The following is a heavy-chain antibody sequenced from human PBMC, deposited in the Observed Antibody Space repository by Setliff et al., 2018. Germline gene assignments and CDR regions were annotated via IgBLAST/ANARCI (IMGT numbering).Heavy chain of an antibody. D-gene: IGHD3-3*01. CDR2: FNPEDDEI. J-gene: IGHJ3*02. Sequence: GASVKVSCKASGGTFSSYAISWVRQAPGKGLEWMGSFNPEDDEIIYAQKFLGRVTMTEDTSTDTAYMELSSLRSEDTAVYYCAISTIFGVVSPTPDAFDIWGQGTMVTVSS. CDR1: GGTFSSYA. CDR3: AISTIFGVVSPTPDAFDI. V-gene: IGHV1-24*01.